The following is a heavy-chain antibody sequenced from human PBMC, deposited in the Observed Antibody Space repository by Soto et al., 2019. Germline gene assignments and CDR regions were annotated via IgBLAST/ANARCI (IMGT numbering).Heavy chain of an antibody. CDR3: ARSVFP. V-gene: IGHV4-31*03. Sequence: SETLSLTCTVSGGSISSGGYYWNWIRQHPGKGLEWIGYIYYIGSTYYNPSLKSRGTISLDTSKNQFSLKLSSVTAADTAVYYCARSVFPWGQGTLVTVSS. J-gene: IGHJ5*02. CDR1: GGSISSGGYY. CDR2: IYYIGST.